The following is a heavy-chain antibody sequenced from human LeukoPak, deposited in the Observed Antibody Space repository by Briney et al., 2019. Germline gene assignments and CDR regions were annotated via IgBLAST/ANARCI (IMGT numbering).Heavy chain of an antibody. J-gene: IGHJ6*02. CDR2: VRSKVFGGTT. CDR1: GFTFSSYA. D-gene: IGHD6-19*01. Sequence: GGSLRLSCEASGFTFSSYAMSWVRQGPGKGLEWVGFVRSKVFGGTTEYAASVKGRFTISRDDSKSIAYLQMNSLKTEDTAVYYCARDLVAVAGDYYYYAMDVWGQGTTVTVSS. CDR3: ARDLVAVAGDYYYYAMDV. V-gene: IGHV3-49*04.